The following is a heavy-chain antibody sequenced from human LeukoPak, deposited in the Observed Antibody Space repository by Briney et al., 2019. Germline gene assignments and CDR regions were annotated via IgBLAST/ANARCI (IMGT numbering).Heavy chain of an antibody. Sequence: SETLSLTCAVSGGSINSPKSWSWVRQPPGKGLEWIGDRYHSGGTNYNPSLKNRVTISVDTSKNQFPLELNSVTAADTAVYYCGAYRTLDDAFDIWGQGTLVTVSS. CDR2: RYHSGGT. D-gene: IGHD3-16*01. CDR1: GGSINSPKS. J-gene: IGHJ3*02. V-gene: IGHV4-4*02. CDR3: GAYRTLDDAFDI.